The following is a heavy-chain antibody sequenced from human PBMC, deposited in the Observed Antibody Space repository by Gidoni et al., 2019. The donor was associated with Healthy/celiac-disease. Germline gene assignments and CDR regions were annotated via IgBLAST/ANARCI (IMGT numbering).Heavy chain of an antibody. D-gene: IGHD3-9*01. CDR3: ARARRLFDWPSYYFDY. J-gene: IGHJ4*02. Sequence: QVQLQESGPGLVKPSETLSLTCTVSGGSFSRGSYYWSWIRPPPGKGLEWIGYIYYSGSTNYNPSLKSRVTISVDTSKNQFSLKLSSVTAADTAVYYCARARRLFDWPSYYFDYWGQGTLVTVSS. V-gene: IGHV4-61*01. CDR2: IYYSGST. CDR1: GGSFSRGSYY.